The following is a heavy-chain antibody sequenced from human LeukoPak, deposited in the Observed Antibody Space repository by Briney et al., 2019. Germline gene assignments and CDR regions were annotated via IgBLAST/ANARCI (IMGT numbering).Heavy chain of an antibody. D-gene: IGHD2-21*02. CDR3: ARGDKYYYYYMDV. J-gene: IGHJ6*03. CDR1: GFTFSDYY. Sequence: GGSLRLSCAASGFTFSDYYMSWIRQAPGKGLEWVSYISSSGSAIYYADSVKGRFTISRDNAKNSLYLQMNSLRAEDTAVYYCARGDKYYYYYMDVWGKGTTVTVSS. V-gene: IGHV3-11*01. CDR2: ISSSGSAI.